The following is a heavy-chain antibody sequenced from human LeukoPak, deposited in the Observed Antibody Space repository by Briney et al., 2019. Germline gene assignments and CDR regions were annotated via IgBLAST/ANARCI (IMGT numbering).Heavy chain of an antibody. CDR3: ARRTDSYDQTSEYFQH. Sequence: PGESLKISCKGSGYSFTSYWIGWVRQMPGKGLEWMGIIHPGDSDTRYSPSFQGQVTISADKSISTAYLQWSSLKASDTAMYYCARRTDSYDQTSEYFQHWGQGTLVTVSS. J-gene: IGHJ1*01. CDR1: GYSFTSYW. D-gene: IGHD3-16*01. CDR2: IHPGDSDT. V-gene: IGHV5-51*01.